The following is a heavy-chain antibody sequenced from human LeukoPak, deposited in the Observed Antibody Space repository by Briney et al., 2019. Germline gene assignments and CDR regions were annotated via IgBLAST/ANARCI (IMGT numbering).Heavy chain of an antibody. J-gene: IGHJ3*02. CDR1: GFPFSTYS. CDR3: VRDPSGYDSPFDI. V-gene: IGHV3-48*04. D-gene: IGHD3-22*01. Sequence: GGSLRLSCAASGFPFSTYSMNWIRQAPGKGLEWISSISSSGITIYYADSVRGRFTISRDNAKKSLYLQMNSLRAGDTAVYYCVRDPSGYDSPFDIWGRGTKVTVSS. CDR2: ISSSGITI.